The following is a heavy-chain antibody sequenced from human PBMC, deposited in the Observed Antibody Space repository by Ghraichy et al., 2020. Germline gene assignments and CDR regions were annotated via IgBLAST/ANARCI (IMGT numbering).Heavy chain of an antibody. CDR1: GFTFSTYC. CDR3: AREGVASAGDIDY. CDR2: INSEGSST. J-gene: IGHJ4*02. D-gene: IGHD6-13*01. Sequence: GGSLRLSCAASGFTFSTYCMHWVRQAPGKGLVWVSCINSEGSSTSYADSVKGRFTISRDNAKDTLFLQMNSLRDEDTAVYYCAREGVASAGDIDYWGQGTLVTVSS. V-gene: IGHV3-74*01.